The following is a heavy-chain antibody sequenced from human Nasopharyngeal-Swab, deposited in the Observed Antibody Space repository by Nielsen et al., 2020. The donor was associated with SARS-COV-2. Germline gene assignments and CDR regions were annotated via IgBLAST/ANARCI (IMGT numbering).Heavy chain of an antibody. CDR1: GYTLSTYA. J-gene: IGHJ4*02. CDR3: ARVPAVVASRIDY. V-gene: IGHV1-3*01. CDR2: INAGRGNT. Sequence: ASVKVSCKASGYTLSTYAMYWVRQAPGQRPEFMGWINAGRGNTHYSQKFQGRVRISRDTSANTVYMELSRLRSADTAVYYCARVPAVVASRIDYWGQGTLVTVSS. D-gene: IGHD6-19*01.